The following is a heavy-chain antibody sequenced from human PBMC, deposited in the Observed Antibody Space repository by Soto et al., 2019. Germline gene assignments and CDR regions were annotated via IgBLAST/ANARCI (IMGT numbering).Heavy chain of an antibody. CDR3: ARGERSSWYEAYYYYYMDV. CDR2: ISSSSSYI. Sequence: PGGSLRLSCAASGFTFSSYSMNWVRQAPGKGLEWVSSISSSSSYIYYADSVKGRFTISRDNAKNSLYLQMNSLRAEDTAVYYCARGERSSWYEAYYYYYMDVWGKGTTVTVSS. J-gene: IGHJ6*03. D-gene: IGHD6-13*01. CDR1: GFTFSSYS. V-gene: IGHV3-21*01.